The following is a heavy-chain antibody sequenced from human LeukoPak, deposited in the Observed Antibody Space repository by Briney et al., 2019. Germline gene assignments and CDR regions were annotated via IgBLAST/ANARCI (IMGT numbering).Heavy chain of an antibody. CDR1: GGSISSYY. CDR3: ARFPPNGRGYSYGSDY. CDR2: IYYGGST. Sequence: PSETLSLTCTVSGGSISSYYWSWIRQPPGKGLEWIGYIYYGGSTNYNPSLKSRVTISVDTSKNQFSLKLSSVTAADTAVYYCARFPPNGRGYSYGSDYWGQGTLVTVSS. V-gene: IGHV4-59*08. D-gene: IGHD5-18*01. J-gene: IGHJ4*02.